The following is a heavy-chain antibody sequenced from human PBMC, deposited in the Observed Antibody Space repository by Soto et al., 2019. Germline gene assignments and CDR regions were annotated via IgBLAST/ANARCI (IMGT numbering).Heavy chain of an antibody. CDR1: GGSISSSSFY. V-gene: IGHV4-39*07. J-gene: IGHJ5*02. CDR2: VYYGGST. D-gene: IGHD3-10*01. Sequence: SETLSLTCTVSGGSISSSSFYWGWIRQPPGKGLEWIGSVYYGGSTYYNPSLESRVTISVDTSKNQFSLKLSSVTAADTAVYYCARAVGPRGRGWFDPWGQGTLVTVSS. CDR3: ARAVGPRGRGWFDP.